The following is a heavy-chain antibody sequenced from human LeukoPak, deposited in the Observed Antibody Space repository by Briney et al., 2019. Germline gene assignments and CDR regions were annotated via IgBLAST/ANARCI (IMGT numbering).Heavy chain of an antibody. CDR1: GGFISSSSYY. J-gene: IGHJ4*02. D-gene: IGHD1-14*01. CDR2: IYYSGST. CDR3: ARHIPNPPSFVVDY. V-gene: IGHV4-39*01. Sequence: NPSETLSLTCTVSGGFISSSSYYWGWIRQPPGKGLEWIGSIYYSGSTYYNPSLKSRVTISVDTSKNQFSLKLSSVTAADTAVYYCARHIPNPPSFVVDYWGQGTLVTVSS.